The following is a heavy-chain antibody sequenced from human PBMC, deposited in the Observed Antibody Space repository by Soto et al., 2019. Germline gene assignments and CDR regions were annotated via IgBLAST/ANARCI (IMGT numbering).Heavy chain of an antibody. J-gene: IGHJ4*02. V-gene: IGHV3-15*01. CDR3: FTDRTYSPIDS. CDR1: GFTFTNAW. Sequence: EVQLVESGGGLVQPGGSPRLSCAASGFTFTNAWMSWVRQAPGKGLEWVGRIKRKTDGETTDYAAFVKGRFTISRDDSKNTLYLQMNSLKTEDTAVYYCFTDRTYSPIDSWGQGTLVTVSS. CDR2: IKRKTDGETT. D-gene: IGHD2-21*01.